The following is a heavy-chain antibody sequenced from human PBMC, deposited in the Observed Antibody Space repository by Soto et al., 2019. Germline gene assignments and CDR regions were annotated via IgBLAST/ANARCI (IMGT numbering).Heavy chain of an antibody. CDR2: IKPEGGEE. J-gene: IGHJ4*02. D-gene: IGHD3-16*01. Sequence: EVQLVESGGGLVQPGGSLRLSCSASGFTFSNYWMNWVRQAPGKGLEWVANIKPEGGEEYYVDSVKGRFTISRDNAKNSLYLQMNNRRDDDTALYYCVRDAHRGGDYDYWGQGALVTVSS. CDR3: VRDAHRGGDYDY. V-gene: IGHV3-7*01. CDR1: GFTFSNYW.